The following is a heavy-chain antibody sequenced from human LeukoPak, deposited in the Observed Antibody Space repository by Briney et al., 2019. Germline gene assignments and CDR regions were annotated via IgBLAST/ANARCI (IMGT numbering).Heavy chain of an antibody. CDR1: GFTFSSYG. D-gene: IGHD6-19*01. Sequence: GGSLRLSCAASGFTFSSYGMHWVRQAPGKGLEWVALIGYDGTNEYYADSVKGRFTISRDNSKNTLYLQMKSLRAEDTAVYYCARDRKWLVREVDYWGQGTLVTVSS. CDR2: IGYDGTNE. J-gene: IGHJ4*02. V-gene: IGHV3-33*01. CDR3: ARDRKWLVREVDY.